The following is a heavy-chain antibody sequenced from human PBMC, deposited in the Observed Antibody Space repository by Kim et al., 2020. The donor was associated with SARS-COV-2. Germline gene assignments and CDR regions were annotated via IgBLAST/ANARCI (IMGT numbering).Heavy chain of an antibody. V-gene: IGHV3-30*18. J-gene: IGHJ5*02. Sequence: GGSLRLSCAASGFTFSSYGMHWVRQAPGKGLEWVALISYDGSNKYYADSVKSRFTISRDNSKNTLFLQMNSLRGEDTAVDYGAKDSLMFGGTSGFDPWG. CDR1: GFTFSSYG. CDR2: ISYDGSNK. CDR3: AKDSLMFGGTSGFDP. D-gene: IGHD3-10*02.